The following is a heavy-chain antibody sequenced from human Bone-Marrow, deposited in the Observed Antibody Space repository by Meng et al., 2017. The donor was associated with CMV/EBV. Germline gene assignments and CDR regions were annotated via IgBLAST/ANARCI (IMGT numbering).Heavy chain of an antibody. CDR1: GYSFTSYW. CDR3: ARRYSSRRYNFDF. Sequence: GESPKISWKGSGYSFTSYWIGWVRQMPGKGLEWMGIIYPGDSDTRYSPSFQGQDTISVNKPISTAYQQWSRLKASDTAMDYCARRYSSRRYNFDFWGQGTLVTVSS. J-gene: IGHJ4*02. CDR2: IYPGDSDT. V-gene: IGHV5-51*01. D-gene: IGHD6-13*01.